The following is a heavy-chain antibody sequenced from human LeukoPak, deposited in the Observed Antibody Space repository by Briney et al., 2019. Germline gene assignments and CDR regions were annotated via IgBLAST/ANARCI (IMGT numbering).Heavy chain of an antibody. CDR1: GFTFSTYS. Sequence: PGGSLRLSCAASGFTFSTYSMNWVRQAPGKGLEWVSFITGSSTTIHYADSVKGRFTISRDNAKNSLYLQMNSLRDEDTAVYYCARVRGATLSYHYFDYWGQGTLVTVSS. V-gene: IGHV3-48*02. CDR3: ARVRGATLSYHYFDY. J-gene: IGHJ4*02. D-gene: IGHD3-10*01. CDR2: ITGSSTTI.